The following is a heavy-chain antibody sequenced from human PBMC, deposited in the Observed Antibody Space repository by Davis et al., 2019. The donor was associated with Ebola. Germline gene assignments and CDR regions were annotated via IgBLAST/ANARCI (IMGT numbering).Heavy chain of an antibody. Sequence: ASVKVSCKASGYTFTGYYMHWVRQAPGQGLEWMGWINPNSGGTNYAQKFQGRVTMTRDTSISTAYMELSSLRSEDTAVYYCARAIVVVPAAINWFDPWGQGTLVTVSS. V-gene: IGHV1-2*02. D-gene: IGHD2-2*01. CDR1: GYTFTGYY. CDR2: INPNSGGT. CDR3: ARAIVVVPAAINWFDP. J-gene: IGHJ5*02.